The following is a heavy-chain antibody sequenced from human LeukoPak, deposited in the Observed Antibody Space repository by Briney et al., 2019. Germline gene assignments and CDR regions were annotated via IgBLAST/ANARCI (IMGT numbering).Heavy chain of an antibody. CDR3: ARVGYSSGGIDAFDI. CDR1: GYTFTSYG. V-gene: IGHV1-18*01. Sequence: ASVKVSCEASGYTFTSYGISWVRQAPGQGLEWMGWICTYNDNTNYAQKLQGRVTMTTDTSTSTAYMELRSLRSDDTAVYYCARVGYSSGGIDAFDIWGQGTMVTVSS. D-gene: IGHD6-19*01. J-gene: IGHJ3*02. CDR2: ICTYNDNT.